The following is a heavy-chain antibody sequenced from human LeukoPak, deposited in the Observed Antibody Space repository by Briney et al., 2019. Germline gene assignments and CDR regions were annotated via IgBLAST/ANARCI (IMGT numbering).Heavy chain of an antibody. CDR3: ARDLRGNRDAFDI. J-gene: IGHJ3*02. V-gene: IGHV3-66*01. D-gene: IGHD1-14*01. Sequence: GGSLGLSCAASGFTVSSNYMSWVRQAPGKGLEWVSVIYSGGSTYYADSVKGRFTISRDNSKNTLYLQMNSLRAEDTAVYYCARDLRGNRDAFDIWGQGTMVTVSS. CDR2: IYSGGST. CDR1: GFTVSSNY.